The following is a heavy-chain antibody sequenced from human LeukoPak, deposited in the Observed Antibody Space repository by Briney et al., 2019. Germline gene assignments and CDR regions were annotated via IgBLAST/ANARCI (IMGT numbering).Heavy chain of an antibody. Sequence: ASVTVSCKASGYTFTGYYMHWVRQAPGQGLEWMGWINPNSGGTNYAQKFQSRVTMTRDTSISTAYMELSRLRSDDTAVYYCARADGNKYYYYYYMDVWGKGTTVTVSS. CDR3: ARADGNKYYYYYYMDV. D-gene: IGHD5-24*01. J-gene: IGHJ6*03. CDR1: GYTFTGYY. CDR2: INPNSGGT. V-gene: IGHV1-2*02.